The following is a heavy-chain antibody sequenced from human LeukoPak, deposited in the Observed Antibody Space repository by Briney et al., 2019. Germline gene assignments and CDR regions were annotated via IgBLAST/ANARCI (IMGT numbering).Heavy chain of an antibody. Sequence: PSETLSLTCAVYGGSFSGYYWSWIRQPPGKGLEWIGEINHSGSTNYNPSLKSRVTISADTSKNQFSLKLSSVTAADTAVYYCAKSGGYGLIDYWGQGTLVTVSS. J-gene: IGHJ4*02. D-gene: IGHD1-26*01. CDR1: GGSFSGYY. CDR2: INHSGST. CDR3: AKSGGYGLIDY. V-gene: IGHV4-34*01.